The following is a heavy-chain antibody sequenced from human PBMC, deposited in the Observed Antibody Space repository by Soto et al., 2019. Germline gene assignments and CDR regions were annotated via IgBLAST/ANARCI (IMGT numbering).Heavy chain of an antibody. J-gene: IGHJ5*02. V-gene: IGHV3-21*01. CDR2: ISSSSSYI. Sequence: NPGGSLRLSCAASGFTFSSYSMNWVRQAPGKGLEWVSSISSSSSYIYYADSVKGRFTISRDNAKNSLYLQMNSLRAEDTAVYYCARDLYSGSPVHWFDPWGQGTLVTVSS. D-gene: IGHD1-26*01. CDR3: ARDLYSGSPVHWFDP. CDR1: GFTFSSYS.